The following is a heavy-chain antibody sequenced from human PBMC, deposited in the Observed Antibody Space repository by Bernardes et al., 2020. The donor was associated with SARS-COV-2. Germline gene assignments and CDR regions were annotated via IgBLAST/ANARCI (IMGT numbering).Heavy chain of an antibody. Sequence: SETLSLTCTVSGGSVSSSGYHWGWIRQPPGEGLECIGSIYYSGRLFYNPSLQGRVTVSVDTSRNQFSLRLNSVTAADTAVYYCVSYYDFWSGYFCWGQGILVTVSS. CDR2: IYYSGRL. CDR1: GGSVSSSGYH. J-gene: IGHJ4*02. D-gene: IGHD3-3*01. V-gene: IGHV4-39*01. CDR3: VSYYDFWSGYFC.